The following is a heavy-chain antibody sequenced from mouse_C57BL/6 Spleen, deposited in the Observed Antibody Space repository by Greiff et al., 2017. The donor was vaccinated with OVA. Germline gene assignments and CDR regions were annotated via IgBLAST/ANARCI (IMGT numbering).Heavy chain of an antibody. V-gene: IGHV14-3*01. J-gene: IGHJ4*01. Sequence: VQLKESVAELVRPGASVKLSCTASGFNIKNTYMHWVKQRPEQGLEWIGRIDPANGNTKYAPKFQGKATITADTSSNTAYLQLSSLTSEDTAIYYCAYIYYGNYFYAMDYWGQGTSVTVSS. CDR2: IDPANGNT. CDR1: GFNIKNTY. CDR3: AYIYYGNYFYAMDY. D-gene: IGHD2-1*01.